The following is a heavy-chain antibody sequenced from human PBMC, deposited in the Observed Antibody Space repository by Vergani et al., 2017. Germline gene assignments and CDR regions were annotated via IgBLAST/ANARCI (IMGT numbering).Heavy chain of an antibody. V-gene: IGHV4-39*01. D-gene: IGHD6-6*01. Sequence: QLQLQESGPRLVKPSETLSLPCSLSGMSISNNNYYWGWIRPPPGKGLGWIGSIYDSRNNNYSPSLKSRVSISVDTSKNQFSLNLTSVTAADTAVYYCARHLRQLARNDVFDIWGHGTLVTVSS. CDR3: ARHLRQLARNDVFDI. CDR1: GMSISNNNYY. CDR2: IYDSRNN. J-gene: IGHJ3*02.